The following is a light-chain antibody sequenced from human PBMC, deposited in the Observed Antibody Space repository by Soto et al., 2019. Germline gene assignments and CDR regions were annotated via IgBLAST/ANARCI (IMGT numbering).Light chain of an antibody. Sequence: DIQMTQSPSTLSASVGDRVTIPCRASQSISSWLAWYQQKPGQAPNLLIYDASSLESGVPSRFSGSGSGTEFTLTISSLQPDDFATYYCQHYNSYSSFGQGTKVDIK. J-gene: IGKJ1*01. V-gene: IGKV1-5*01. CDR2: DAS. CDR3: QHYNSYSS. CDR1: QSISSW.